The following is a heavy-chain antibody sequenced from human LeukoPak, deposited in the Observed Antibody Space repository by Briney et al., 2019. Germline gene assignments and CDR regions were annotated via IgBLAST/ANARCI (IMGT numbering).Heavy chain of an antibody. CDR2: INPRGDAT. CDR3: ARKWSSRDWFDL. D-gene: IGHD2-8*01. J-gene: IGHJ5*02. V-gene: IGHV1-46*01. Sequence: ASVKVSCKASGYIFTTYSIHWVRQAPGQGLEWMGIINPRGDATTYAQKFQGRVTMTSDTSTTTVYMELSSLTSEDTGLYYCARKWSSRDWFDLWGQGTLVTVSS. CDR1: GYIFTTYS.